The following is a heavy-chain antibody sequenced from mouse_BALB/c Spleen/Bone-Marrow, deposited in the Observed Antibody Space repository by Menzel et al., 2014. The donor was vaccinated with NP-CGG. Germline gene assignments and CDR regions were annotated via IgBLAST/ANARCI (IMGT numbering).Heavy chain of an antibody. CDR2: IYPGDGDY. J-gene: IGHJ2*01. CDR1: GYAFSGYW. Sequence: QVQLQQSGAELVRPGSSVKISCKASGYAFSGYWMNWVKQRPGQGLEWIGQIYPGDGDYDYNGKFKGKATLTAAKSSSTAYMQLRSLASEASEVYFCARGGISVDYWGQGTTLTVSS. CDR3: ARGGISVDY. V-gene: IGHV1-80*01.